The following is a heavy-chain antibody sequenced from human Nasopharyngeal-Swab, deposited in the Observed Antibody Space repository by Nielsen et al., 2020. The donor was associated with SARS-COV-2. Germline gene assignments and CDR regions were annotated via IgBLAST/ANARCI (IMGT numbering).Heavy chain of an antibody. CDR2: ISNDGSDK. Sequence: GESLKISCAASGFTFSSYGMHWVRQAPGKGLEWEAFISNDGSDKYYADSVKGRFTISRDNSKNTLYLQMNSLRAEDTAGYYCAFSTTAIVTPSGCWGQGTLVTVSS. V-gene: IGHV3-30*03. D-gene: IGHD5-18*01. CDR3: AFSTTAIVTPSGC. J-gene: IGHJ4*02. CDR1: GFTFSSYG.